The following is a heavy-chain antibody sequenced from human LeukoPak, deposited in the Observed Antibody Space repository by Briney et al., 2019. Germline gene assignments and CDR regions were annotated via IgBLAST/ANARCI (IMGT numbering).Heavy chain of an antibody. CDR3: ARHTAAAGYYFDY. Sequence: PSETLSLTCTVSGGSISVHYWSWIRLPPGKGLEWIGYIHYSGSTQYIPSLKSRVTISADTSKNQFSLKLSSVTAADTAVYYCARHTAAAGYYFDYWGQGTLVTVSS. V-gene: IGHV4-59*08. D-gene: IGHD6-13*01. J-gene: IGHJ4*02. CDR2: IHYSGST. CDR1: GGSISVHY.